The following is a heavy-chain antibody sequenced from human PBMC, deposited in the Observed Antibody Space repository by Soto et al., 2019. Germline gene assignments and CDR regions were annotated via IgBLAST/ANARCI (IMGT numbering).Heavy chain of an antibody. J-gene: IGHJ6*04. D-gene: IGHD3-10*01. V-gene: IGHV3-74*01. CDR1: GFTLSGRS. CDR3: ARGWFGPDV. CDR2: IDNAGTDS. Sequence: EVQLVESGGGLVQPGGSLRLSCAASGFTLSGRSMHWVRQAPGKGLVWVSGIDNAGTDSTYADSVKGRVTSSRDNAKNMRYLQMNSLRVEDTAVYYCARGWFGPDVWGKGTTVTVSS.